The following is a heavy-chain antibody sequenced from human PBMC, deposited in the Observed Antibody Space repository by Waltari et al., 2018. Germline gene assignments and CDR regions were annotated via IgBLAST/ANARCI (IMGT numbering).Heavy chain of an antibody. CDR3: ARKEWLLLYFDY. Sequence: QVQLQQWGAGLLKPSETLSLTCAVYGGSFSGYYWSWIRQPPGKGLEWIGEINHSGSTNYNPSLKSRVTISVDTSKNQFSLKLSSVTAADTAVYYCARKEWLLLYFDYWGQGTLVTVSS. V-gene: IGHV4-34*01. D-gene: IGHD3-22*01. J-gene: IGHJ4*02. CDR1: GGSFSGYY. CDR2: INHSGST.